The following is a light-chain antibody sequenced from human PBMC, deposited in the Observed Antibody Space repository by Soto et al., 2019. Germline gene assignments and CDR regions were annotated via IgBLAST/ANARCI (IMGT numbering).Light chain of an antibody. CDR2: EVT. CDR3: SSHTSGDTQV. CDR1: SSDVGGYDY. V-gene: IGLV2-14*01. J-gene: IGLJ1*01. Sequence: QSALTQPASVSGSPGQSIAISCTGTSSDVGGYDYVSWYQQHPDKAPKLIIYEVTKRPSGVSNRFSGSKSGNTASLTISGLQPDDEADYYCSSHTSGDTQVFGSGTKLTVL.